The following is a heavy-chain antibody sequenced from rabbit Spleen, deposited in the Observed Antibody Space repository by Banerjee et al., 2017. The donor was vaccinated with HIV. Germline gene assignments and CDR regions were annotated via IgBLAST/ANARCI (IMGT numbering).Heavy chain of an antibody. CDR1: GFDFSNYG. V-gene: IGHV1S47*01. Sequence: QEQLVESGGGLVQPGGSLKLSCKASGFDFSNYGVSWVRQAPGKGLEWIGYIEPIFGNTYYANWVNGRFTISSHNAQNTLYLQVKSLTAADTATYFCARDLAGVIGWNFGWWGPGTLVTVS. J-gene: IGHJ6*01. CDR2: IEPIFGNT. CDR3: ARDLAGVIGWNFGW. D-gene: IGHD4-1*01.